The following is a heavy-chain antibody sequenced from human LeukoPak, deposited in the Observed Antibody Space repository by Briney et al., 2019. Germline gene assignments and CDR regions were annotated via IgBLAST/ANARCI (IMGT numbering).Heavy chain of an antibody. Sequence: GSLRLSCAASGFTLSNYAMSWVRQAPGKGLEWIGDIYYSGSTNDNPSLKRRVTMSLATSKNQFSQRLISVTEADTVVYYCARSGTVTGYLYWGQGVLVTVSS. CDR1: GFTLSNYA. CDR2: IYYSGST. CDR3: ARSGTVTGYLY. D-gene: IGHD3-9*01. V-gene: IGHV4-59*01. J-gene: IGHJ4*02.